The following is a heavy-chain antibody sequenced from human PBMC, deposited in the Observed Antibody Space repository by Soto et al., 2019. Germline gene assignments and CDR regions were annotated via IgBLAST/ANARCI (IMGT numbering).Heavy chain of an antibody. CDR2: INPSGGST. CDR1: GYTFTSYY. V-gene: IGHV1-46*01. D-gene: IGHD3-22*01. J-gene: IGHJ4*02. Sequence: ASVKVSCKASGYTFTSYYMHWVRQAPGQGLEWMGIINPSGGSTSYAQKFQGRVTMTRDTSTSTVYMELSSLRSEDTAVYYCARSNYYDSSGYYWFFDYWGQGTQVTVSS. CDR3: ARSNYYDSSGYYWFFDY.